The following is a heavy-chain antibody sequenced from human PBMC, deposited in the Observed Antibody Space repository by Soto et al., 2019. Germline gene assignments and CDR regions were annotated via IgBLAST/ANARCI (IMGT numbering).Heavy chain of an antibody. D-gene: IGHD4-17*01. J-gene: IGHJ6*02. CDR3: ARDNVQNTVWHYYYYYGMDV. Sequence: SLRLPCATSGFTLLSYSIHWVRQAPCQGLEWVAVISYDGSNKYYEDSVKGRFTISRDNSKNTLYLQMNSMRAEETAVYYCARDNVQNTVWHYYYYYGMDVWGQGTTVTVYS. V-gene: IGHV3-30-3*01. CDR1: GFTLLSYS. CDR2: ISYDGSNK.